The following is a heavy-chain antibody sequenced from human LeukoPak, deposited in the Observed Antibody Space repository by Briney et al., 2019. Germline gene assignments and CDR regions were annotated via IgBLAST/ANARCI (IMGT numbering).Heavy chain of an antibody. V-gene: IGHV3-21*01. J-gene: IGHJ4*02. CDR1: GFTFSSYS. CDR2: ISSSSYI. D-gene: IGHD2-15*01. Sequence: PGGSLRLSCTGSGFTFSSYSMNWVRQAPGKGLEWVSSISSSSYIYYADSVKGRFTISRDNAKNSLYLQMNSLRAEDTAVYYCARGRGPYCSGGSCYFDYWGQGTLVTVSS. CDR3: ARGRGPYCSGGSCYFDY.